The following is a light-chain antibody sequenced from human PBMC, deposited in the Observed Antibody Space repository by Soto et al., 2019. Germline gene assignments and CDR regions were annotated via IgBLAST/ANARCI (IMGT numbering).Light chain of an antibody. CDR1: QSVLYSSNNKNY. V-gene: IGKV4-1*01. J-gene: IGKJ4*01. CDR2: WAS. CDR3: QQYYSTPLT. Sequence: DIVMTQSPDSLAVSLGERATINCKSSQSVLYSSNNKNYLAWYQQKPGQPPKLLIYWASTRESGVPDRFSGSGFGTAFSLTFSSMQAEDAAVYFYQQYYSTPLTFGGGTKVEIK.